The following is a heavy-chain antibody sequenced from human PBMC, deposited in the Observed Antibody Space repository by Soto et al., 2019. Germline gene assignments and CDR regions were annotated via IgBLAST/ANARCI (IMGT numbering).Heavy chain of an antibody. D-gene: IGHD3-22*01. CDR3: AKDRVPNDSSGYYSILTDS. V-gene: IGHV1-46*01. J-gene: IGHJ4*02. Sequence: ASVKVSCKASGYTFTSYYMHWVRQAPGQGLEWMGIINPSGGSTSYAQKFQGRVTMTRDTSSSTVYMELNSLRAEDTAVYYCAKDRVPNDSSGYYSILTDSWGQGTVVTVSS. CDR1: GYTFTSYY. CDR2: INPSGGST.